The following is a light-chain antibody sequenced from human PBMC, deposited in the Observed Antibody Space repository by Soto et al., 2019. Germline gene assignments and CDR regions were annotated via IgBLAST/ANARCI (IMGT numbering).Light chain of an antibody. CDR1: QSVSSN. CDR3: QQYNNWPPT. V-gene: IGKV3-15*01. CDR2: GAS. J-gene: IGKJ1*01. Sequence: EIVMTQSPATLSVSPGERATLSCRASQSVSSNLAWYQQKPGQPPRLLIFGASSRATGTPARFSGSASGTEVTLTISSLQSEDFAVYYCQQYNNWPPTFGQGTKVEIK.